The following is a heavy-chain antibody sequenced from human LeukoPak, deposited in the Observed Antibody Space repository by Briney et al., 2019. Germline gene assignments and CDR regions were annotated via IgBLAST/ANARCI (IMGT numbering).Heavy chain of an antibody. Sequence: GGSLNLSCEAPGFTFSTSPMSWVRKAPGKGLEWVSPIRGSGGSTYYADSVKGRFTISRDNSKNTLYLQMNSLRAEDTAVYYCAKDPGSSSWWYYYGMDVWGQGTTVTVSS. D-gene: IGHD6-13*01. CDR3: AKDPGSSSWWYYYGMDV. CDR2: IRGSGGST. CDR1: GFTFSTSP. V-gene: IGHV3-23*01. J-gene: IGHJ6*02.